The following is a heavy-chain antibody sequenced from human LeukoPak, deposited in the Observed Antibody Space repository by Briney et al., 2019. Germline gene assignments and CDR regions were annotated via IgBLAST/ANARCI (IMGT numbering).Heavy chain of an antibody. CDR1: GFIFSSYG. CDR2: IRYDGSKK. V-gene: IGHV3-30*02. J-gene: IGHJ6*04. CDR3: AELGITMIGGV. Sequence: GGSLRLSCAASGFIFSSYGMHWVRQAPGKGLEWVAFIRYDGSKKYYADCVTGRFTISRDNSKNTLYLQMNSVRAEDTAVYYCAELGITMIGGVWGKGTTVIISS. D-gene: IGHD3-10*02.